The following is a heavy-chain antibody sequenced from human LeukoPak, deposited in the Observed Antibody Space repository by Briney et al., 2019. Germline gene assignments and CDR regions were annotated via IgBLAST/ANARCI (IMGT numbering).Heavy chain of an antibody. V-gene: IGHV3-33*01. Sequence: GRSLRLSCAASGFTFSSYGMYWVRQAPGKGLEWVAVIWYDGSNKYYADSVKGRFTISRDNSKNTLYLQMNSLRAEDTAVYYCARGPTGGYERTLYYFDYWGQGTLVTVSS. D-gene: IGHD5-12*01. J-gene: IGHJ4*02. CDR2: IWYDGSNK. CDR1: GFTFSSYG. CDR3: ARGPTGGYERTLYYFDY.